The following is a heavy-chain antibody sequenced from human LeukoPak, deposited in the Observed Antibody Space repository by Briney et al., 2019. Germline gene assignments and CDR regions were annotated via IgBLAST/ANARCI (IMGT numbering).Heavy chain of an antibody. CDR1: GGTFSSYA. CDR3: ARDRGELLNDAFDI. Sequence: ASVKVSCKASGGTFSSYAISWVRQAPGQGLEWMGWISAYNGNTNYAQKLQGRVTMTTDTSTSTAYMELRSLRSDDTAVYYCARDRGELLNDAFDIWGQGTMVTVSS. V-gene: IGHV1-18*01. CDR2: ISAYNGNT. J-gene: IGHJ3*02. D-gene: IGHD1-26*01.